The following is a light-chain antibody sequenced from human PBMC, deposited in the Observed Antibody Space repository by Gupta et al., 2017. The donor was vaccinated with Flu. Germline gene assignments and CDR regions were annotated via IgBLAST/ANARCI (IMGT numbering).Light chain of an antibody. CDR3: QQYNTWPPLT. CDR1: QSVSSN. V-gene: IGKV3-15*01. CDR2: GAS. Sequence: EIVITQSPATLAVPPAERATRSCRASQSVSSNLHWYQQKPGQAPRLLIYGASTSATGIPARFSGSGYGTEFTLTISSRQSEDFAVYYCQQYNTWPPLTFGGGTKVEIK. J-gene: IGKJ4*01.